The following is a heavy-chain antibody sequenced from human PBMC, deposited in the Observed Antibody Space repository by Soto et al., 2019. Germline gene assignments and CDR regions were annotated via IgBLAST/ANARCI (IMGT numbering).Heavy chain of an antibody. J-gene: IGHJ4*02. V-gene: IGHV1-18*01. CDR1: GNTFTRYG. CDR3: ARRSSGGGEVDY. CDR2: ITAYSGNT. Sequence: QVQLVQSGAEVKKPGASVKVSCKASGNTFTRYGVSWVRQAPGQGLEWMGWITAYSGNTNYAQKLQGRVTMTTDTSKRTAYMELRSLRSDDTAVYYCARRSSGGGEVDYWGQGTLVTVSS. D-gene: IGHD2-15*01.